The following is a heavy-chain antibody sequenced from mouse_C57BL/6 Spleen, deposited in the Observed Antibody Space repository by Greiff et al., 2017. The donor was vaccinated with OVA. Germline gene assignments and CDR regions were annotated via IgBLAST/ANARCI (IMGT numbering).Heavy chain of an antibody. V-gene: IGHV1-53*01. CDR1: GYTFTSYW. CDR3: ARYGYGSSYEDGIYAMDY. J-gene: IGHJ4*01. D-gene: IGHD1-1*01. Sequence: VKLQQPGTELVKPGASVKLSCKASGYTFTSYWMHWVKQRPGQGLEWIGNINPSNGGTNYNEKFKSKATLTVDKSSSTAYMQLSSLTSEDSAVYYCARYGYGSSYEDGIYAMDYWGQGTSVTVSS. CDR2: INPSNGGT.